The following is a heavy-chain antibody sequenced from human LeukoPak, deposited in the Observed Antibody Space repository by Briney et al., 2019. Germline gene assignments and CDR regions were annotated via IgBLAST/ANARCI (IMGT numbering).Heavy chain of an antibody. CDR1: GGSISSTNYY. D-gene: IGHD3-9*01. CDR2: ISYSGSA. Sequence: SETLSLTCTVSGGSISSTNYYWGWIRQPPGKGLEWIGSISYSGSASYSPSLKSRVTISVDTSKNQFSLKLSSVTAADTAVYYCATYDILTDVGGYWGQGTLVTVSS. J-gene: IGHJ4*02. CDR3: ATYDILTDVGGY. V-gene: IGHV4-39*07.